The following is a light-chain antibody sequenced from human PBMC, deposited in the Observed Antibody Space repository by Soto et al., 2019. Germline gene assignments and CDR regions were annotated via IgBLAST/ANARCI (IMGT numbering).Light chain of an antibody. CDR1: SRDVGGYNY. CDR3: SSYTSSSTPRV. Sequence: QSVLTPPAPVSGSPGQSITISCPGTSRDVGGYNYVSWYQRHPGKAPKLMIYDVSNRPSGVSNRFSGSKSGNTASLTISGLQAEDEADYYCSSYTSSSTPRVFGTGTKVTVL. V-gene: IGLV2-14*01. J-gene: IGLJ1*01. CDR2: DVS.